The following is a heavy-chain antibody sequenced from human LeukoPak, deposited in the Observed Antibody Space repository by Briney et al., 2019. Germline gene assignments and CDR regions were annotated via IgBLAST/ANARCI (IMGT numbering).Heavy chain of an antibody. CDR2: IRYDGSNK. CDR1: GFTFSSYG. CDR3: AKDPPAYSSGWYYFEY. Sequence: PGGSLRLSCAASGFTFSSYGMHWVRQAPGKGLVWVAFIRYDGSNKYYADSVKGRFTISRDNSKNTLYLQMNSLRAEDTAVYYCAKDPPAYSSGWYYFEYGGQGTLATVSS. V-gene: IGHV3-30*02. D-gene: IGHD6-19*01. J-gene: IGHJ4*02.